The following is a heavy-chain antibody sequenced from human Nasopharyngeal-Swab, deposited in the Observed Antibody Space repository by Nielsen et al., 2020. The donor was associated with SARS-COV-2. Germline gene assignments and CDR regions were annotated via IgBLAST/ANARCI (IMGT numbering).Heavy chain of an antibody. CDR3: ARDSKYNWNYVAHYYGMDV. J-gene: IGHJ6*02. V-gene: IGHV1-69*13. D-gene: IGHD1-7*01. Sequence: SVKVSCKASGGTFSSYAISWVRQAPGQGLEWTGGIIPIFGTANYAQKFQGRVTITADESTSTAYMELSSLRSEDTAVYYCARDSKYNWNYVAHYYGMDVWGQGTTVTVSS. CDR2: IIPIFGTA. CDR1: GGTFSSYA.